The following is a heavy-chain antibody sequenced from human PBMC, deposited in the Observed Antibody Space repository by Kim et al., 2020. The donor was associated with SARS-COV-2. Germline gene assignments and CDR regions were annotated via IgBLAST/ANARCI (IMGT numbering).Heavy chain of an antibody. CDR3: TTLATTTYYDILTGYYRLDY. Sequence: GGSLRLSCAASGFTFSNAWMSWVRQAPGKGLEWVGRIKSKTDGGTTDHAAHVKGRFTISRDDSNNTLYLQMNSLKTEDTAVYYCTTLATTTYYDILTGYYRLDYWGQGTLVTVSS. J-gene: IGHJ4*02. D-gene: IGHD3-9*01. CDR1: GFTFSNAW. CDR2: IKSKTDGGTT. V-gene: IGHV3-15*01.